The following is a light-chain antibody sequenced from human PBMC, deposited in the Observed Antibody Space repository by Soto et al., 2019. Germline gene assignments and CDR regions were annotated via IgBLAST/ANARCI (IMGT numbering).Light chain of an antibody. CDR1: QNISNY. V-gene: IGKV1-39*01. CDR3: QQSYSTSSYT. CDR2: AAS. Sequence: DIQMTQSPSSLSASVGDRVTVTCRASQNISNYLNWYQHKPGKAPNLLIYAASSLQGGVPSRFSGHGSGTDFTLSISSLQPEDSATYYCQQSYSTSSYTFGQGTKLDI. J-gene: IGKJ2*01.